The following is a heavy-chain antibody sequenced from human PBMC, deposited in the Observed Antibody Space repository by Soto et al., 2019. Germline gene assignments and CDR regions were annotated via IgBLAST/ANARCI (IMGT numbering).Heavy chain of an antibody. CDR1: GGTFSSYA. CDR2: IIPIFGTA. J-gene: IGHJ3*02. Sequence: SVKVSCKASGGTFSSYAISWVRQAPGQGLEWMGGIIPIFGTANYAQKFQGRVTITADESTSTAYMELSSLRSEDTAVYYCASSPRANDAFDIWGQGTMVTVSS. V-gene: IGHV1-69*13. CDR3: ASSPRANDAFDI.